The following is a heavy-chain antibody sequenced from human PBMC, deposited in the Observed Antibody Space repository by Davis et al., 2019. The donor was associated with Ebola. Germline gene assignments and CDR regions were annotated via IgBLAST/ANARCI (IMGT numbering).Heavy chain of an antibody. J-gene: IGHJ4*02. Sequence: GESLKISCKGSGYGFANYWIAWVRQTPGKGLEWMGVIYAGDSDTRYSPSFEGQVTISVDRSLTTAYLQWSSLKVSDTAIYYCARQESLYGYIDYWGQGTLVTVSS. D-gene: IGHD5-18*01. CDR3: ARQESLYGYIDY. CDR2: IYAGDSDT. V-gene: IGHV5-51*01. CDR1: GYGFANYW.